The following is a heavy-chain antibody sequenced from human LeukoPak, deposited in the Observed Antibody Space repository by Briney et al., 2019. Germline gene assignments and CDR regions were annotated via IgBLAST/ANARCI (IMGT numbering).Heavy chain of an antibody. Sequence: SETLSLTCVVYGGSFSGYFWSWIRQPPGKGLEWIGEITPSGSTNYNPSLKSRVTISVDTSKNQFSLKLSSVTAADTAVYYCARMREIAATGISGGDYWGQGTLVTVSS. CDR1: GGSFSGYF. J-gene: IGHJ4*02. CDR3: ARMREIAATGISGGDY. CDR2: ITPSGST. V-gene: IGHV4-34*01. D-gene: IGHD6-13*01.